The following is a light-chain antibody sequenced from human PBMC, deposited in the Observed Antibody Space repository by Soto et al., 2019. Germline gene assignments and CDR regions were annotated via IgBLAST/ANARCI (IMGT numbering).Light chain of an antibody. J-gene: IGKJ4*02. Sequence: DIQMTQSPSTLSAPVGDRVTITCRASQSVSSRLAWYQQKPGKAPKLLIYKTSSLESGVPSRFGGSGSGTEFTLTISSLQPDDFATYYCQHYNSYSPFGGGTKVEIK. V-gene: IGKV1-5*03. CDR1: QSVSSR. CDR2: KTS. CDR3: QHYNSYSP.